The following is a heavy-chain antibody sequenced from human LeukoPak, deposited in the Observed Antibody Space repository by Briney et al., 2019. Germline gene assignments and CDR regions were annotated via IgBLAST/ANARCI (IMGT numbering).Heavy chain of an antibody. CDR2: INTDGSTT. J-gene: IGHJ4*02. CDR1: GFTFSRYT. D-gene: IGHD3-10*01. Sequence: GGSLRLSCAASGFTFSRYTMNWVRRAPGKGLVWVSRINTDGSTTSYADSVKGRFTISRDNAKNTLYLHMDSLRAEDTAVYFCTRGGVDYWGQGTLVTVSS. V-gene: IGHV3-74*01. CDR3: TRGGVDY.